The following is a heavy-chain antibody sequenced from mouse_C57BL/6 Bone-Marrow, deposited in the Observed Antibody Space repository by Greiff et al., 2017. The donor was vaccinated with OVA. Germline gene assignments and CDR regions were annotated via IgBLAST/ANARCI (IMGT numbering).Heavy chain of an antibody. J-gene: IGHJ1*03. CDR1: GYAFTNYL. Sequence: VQLQESGAELVRPGTSVKVSCKASGYAFTNYLIEWVKQRPGQGLEWIGVINPGSGGTNYNEKFKGKATLTADKSSSTAYMQLSSLTSEDSAVYFGARRTTVVATDWYFDVWGTGTTVTVSS. V-gene: IGHV1-54*01. D-gene: IGHD1-1*01. CDR3: ARRTTVVATDWYFDV. CDR2: INPGSGGT.